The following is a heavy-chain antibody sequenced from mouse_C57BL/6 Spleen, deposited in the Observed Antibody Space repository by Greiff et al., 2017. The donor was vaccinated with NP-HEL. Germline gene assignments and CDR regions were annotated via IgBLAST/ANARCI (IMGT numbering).Heavy chain of an antibody. J-gene: IGHJ2*01. D-gene: IGHD1-1*01. V-gene: IGHV1-63*01. CDR3: AREIYYYGSSLFDY. CDR2: IYPGGGYT. CDR1: GYTFTNYW. Sequence: QVQLQQSGAELVRPGTSVKMSCKASGYTFTNYWIGWAKQRPGHGLEWIGDIYPGGGYTNYNEKFKGKATLTADKSSSTAYMQFSSLTSEDSAIYYCAREIYYYGSSLFDYWGQGTTLTVSS.